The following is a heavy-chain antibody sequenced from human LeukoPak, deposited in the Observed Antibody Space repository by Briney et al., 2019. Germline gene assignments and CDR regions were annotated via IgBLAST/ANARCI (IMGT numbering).Heavy chain of an antibody. D-gene: IGHD1-26*01. CDR2: IRYDGSNK. Sequence: GGSLRLSCAASGFTFSSYGMHWVRQAPGKGLEWVAFIRYDGSNKYYADSVKGRFTISRDNSKNTLYLQMNSLRAEDTAVYYCARDTVVGATSWFDPWGQGTLVTVSS. CDR3: ARDTVVGATSWFDP. V-gene: IGHV3-30*02. J-gene: IGHJ5*02. CDR1: GFTFSSYG.